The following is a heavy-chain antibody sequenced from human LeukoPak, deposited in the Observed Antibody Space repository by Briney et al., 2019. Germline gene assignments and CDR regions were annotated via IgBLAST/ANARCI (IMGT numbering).Heavy chain of an antibody. Sequence: QAGGSLRLSCAASGFTFSSYGMHWVRQAPGKGLEWVAFIRYDGSNKYYADSVKGRFTISRDNAKNSLYLQMNSLRAEDTAVYYCARKGYCSGGSCHPDAFDIWGQGTMVTVSS. J-gene: IGHJ3*02. CDR2: IRYDGSNK. V-gene: IGHV3-30*02. D-gene: IGHD2-15*01. CDR1: GFTFSSYG. CDR3: ARKGYCSGGSCHPDAFDI.